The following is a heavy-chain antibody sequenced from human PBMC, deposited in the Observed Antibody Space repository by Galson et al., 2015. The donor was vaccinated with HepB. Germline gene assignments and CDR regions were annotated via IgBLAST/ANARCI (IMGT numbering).Heavy chain of an antibody. CDR1: GYSFTTYW. Sequence: QSGAEVKKPGESLKISCKASGYSFTTYWIGWVRQMPGKGLEWMGIIYPGDSDTRYIPSFQGLVTMSADKSISTAYLQWTSLKASDTAMYYCARGGAVVDDYYYYGMDVWGQGTTVTVSS. V-gene: IGHV5-51*01. CDR3: ARGGAVVDDYYYYGMDV. CDR2: IYPGDSDT. J-gene: IGHJ6*02. D-gene: IGHD2-15*01.